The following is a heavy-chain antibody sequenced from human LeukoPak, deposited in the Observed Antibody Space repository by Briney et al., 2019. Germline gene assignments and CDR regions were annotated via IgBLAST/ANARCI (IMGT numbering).Heavy chain of an antibody. CDR1: GFTFSSYA. CDR2: ISGSGGTT. V-gene: IGHV3-23*01. D-gene: IGHD3-22*01. J-gene: IGHJ4*02. CDR3: AKKGYYDGSGYYMYYFDH. Sequence: PGGSLRLSCAASGFTFSSYAMSWVRQAPGKGLEWVSAISGSGGTTYCADSVKGRFTISRDNSKNTLYLQMNSLRAEDTAVYYCAKKGYYDGSGYYMYYFDHWGQGTLVTVSS.